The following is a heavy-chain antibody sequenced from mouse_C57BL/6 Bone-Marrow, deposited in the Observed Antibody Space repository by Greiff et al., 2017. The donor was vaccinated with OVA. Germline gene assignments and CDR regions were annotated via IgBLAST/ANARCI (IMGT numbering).Heavy chain of an antibody. V-gene: IGHV1-54*01. CDR2: INPGSGGT. J-gene: IGHJ4*01. D-gene: IGHD2-3*01. CDR1: GYAFTNYL. CDR3: ARSYGYYVDYYAMDY. Sequence: VQLQQSGAELVRPGTSVKVSCKASGYAFTNYLIEWVKQRPGQGLEWIGVINPGSGGTNYNEKFKGRATLTADKSSSTAYMHLSSLTSEDSAVYFCARSYGYYVDYYAMDYWGQGTSVTVSS.